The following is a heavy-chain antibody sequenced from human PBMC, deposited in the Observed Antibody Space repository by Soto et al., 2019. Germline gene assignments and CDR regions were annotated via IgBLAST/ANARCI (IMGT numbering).Heavy chain of an antibody. V-gene: IGHV3-33*01. CDR3: ARAYSSSSYWSDP. CDR1: GFTFSSYG. CDR2: IWYDGSNK. D-gene: IGHD6-6*01. Sequence: GGSLRLSCAASGFTFSSYGMHWVRQAPGKGLEWVAVIWYDGSNKYYADSVKGRFTISRDNSKNTLYLQMNSLRAEDTAVYYCARAYSSSSYWSDPWGQGTLVTVSS. J-gene: IGHJ5*02.